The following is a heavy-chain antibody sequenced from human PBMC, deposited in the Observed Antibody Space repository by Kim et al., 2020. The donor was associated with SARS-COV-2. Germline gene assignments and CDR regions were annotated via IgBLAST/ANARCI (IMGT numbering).Heavy chain of an antibody. Sequence: SETLSLTCAVYGGSFSGYYWSWIRQPPGKGLEWIGEINHSGSTNYNPSLKSRVTISVDTSKNQFSLKLSSVTAADTAVYYCARGKARGYSYGGYWGQGTLVTVSS. J-gene: IGHJ4*02. CDR3: ARGKARGYSYGGY. D-gene: IGHD5-18*01. CDR1: GGSFSGYY. CDR2: INHSGST. V-gene: IGHV4-34*01.